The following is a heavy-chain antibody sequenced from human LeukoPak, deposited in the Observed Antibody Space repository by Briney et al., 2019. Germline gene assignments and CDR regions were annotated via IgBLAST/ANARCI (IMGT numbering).Heavy chain of an antibody. J-gene: IGHJ4*02. CDR3: ATPTMIVVVPRVSFDY. V-gene: IGHV3-23*01. CDR2: ISGSGGST. Sequence: PGGSLRLSCAASGFTFSSYAMSWVRQAPGKGLEWVSAISGSGGSTYYADSVKGRFTISRDNSKNTLYTQMNSLRAEDTAVYYCATPTMIVVVPRVSFDYWGQGTLVTVSS. D-gene: IGHD3-22*01. CDR1: GFTFSSYA.